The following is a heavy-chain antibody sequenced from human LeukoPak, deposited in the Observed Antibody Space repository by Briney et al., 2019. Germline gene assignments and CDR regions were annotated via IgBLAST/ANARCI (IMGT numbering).Heavy chain of an antibody. V-gene: IGHV4-61*01. J-gene: IGHJ4*02. CDR2: IYYTGST. CDR3: ARVVTTGSYFDY. CDR1: GGSVSSGSYC. Sequence: SETLSLTCTVSGGSVSSGSYCWGWIRQPPGKGLEWIAYIYYTGSTNYNPSLRSRVTISLDTSKNQFSLKLSSVTAADTAVFYCARVVTTGSYFDYWGQGTLVTVSS. D-gene: IGHD4-17*01.